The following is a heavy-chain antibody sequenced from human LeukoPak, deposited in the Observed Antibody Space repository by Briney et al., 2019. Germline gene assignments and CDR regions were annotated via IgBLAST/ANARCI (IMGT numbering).Heavy chain of an antibody. D-gene: IGHD3-10*01. CDR2: ISSSGSTI. Sequence: GGSLRLSCAASGFTFSSYEMNWVRQAPGKGLEWVSYISSSGSTIYYADSVKGRFTISRDNAKNSLYLQMNSLRAEDTAVYYCAAGPTSPPYYYGSRSYYRNDAFDIWGQGTMVTVSS. CDR1: GFTFSSYE. J-gene: IGHJ3*02. V-gene: IGHV3-48*03. CDR3: AAGPTSPPYYYGSRSYYRNDAFDI.